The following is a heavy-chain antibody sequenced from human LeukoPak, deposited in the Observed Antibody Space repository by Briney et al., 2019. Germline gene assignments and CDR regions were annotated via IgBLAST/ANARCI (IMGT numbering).Heavy chain of an antibody. V-gene: IGHV4-34*01. D-gene: IGHD6-19*01. CDR3: ARGRNSSGWYRY. CDR2: INHSGST. J-gene: IGHJ4*02. CDR1: GGSFSGYY. Sequence: SETLSLTCAVDGGSFSGYYWSWIRQPPGKGLEWIGEINHSGSTNYNPSLKSRVTISVDTSKNQFSLKLSSVTAADTAVYYCARGRNSSGWYRYWGQGTLVTVSS.